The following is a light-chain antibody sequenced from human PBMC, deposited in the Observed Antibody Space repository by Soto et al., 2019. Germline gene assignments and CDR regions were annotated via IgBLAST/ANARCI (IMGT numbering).Light chain of an antibody. J-gene: IGLJ1*01. CDR1: SSDVGSYDY. CDR2: NVT. Sequence: QSALIQPPSVSGSPGQSVTISCTGTSSDVGSYDYVSWYHQHPGTVPKPMIYNVTTQPSGVPDRFSGSRSGNSASMTISGLQAEDEADYSCCSYTSSATYVFETGTKLTVL. CDR3: CSYTSSATYV. V-gene: IGLV2-18*02.